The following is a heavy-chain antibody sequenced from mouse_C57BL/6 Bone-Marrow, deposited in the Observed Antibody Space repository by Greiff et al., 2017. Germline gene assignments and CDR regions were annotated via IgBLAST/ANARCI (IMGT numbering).Heavy chain of an antibody. CDR2: IDPSDSYT. D-gene: IGHD2-3*01. V-gene: IGHV1-69*01. CDR3: ARDNGYYDYFDY. J-gene: IGHJ2*01. CDR1: GYTFTSYW. Sequence: QVQLQQPGAELVMPGASVKLSCKASGYTFTSYWMHWVKQRPGQGLEWIGEIDPSDSYTNYNQKFKGKSTLTVDKSSSTAYMQLSSLTSEDSAVYCCARDNGYYDYFDYWGQGTTLTVSS.